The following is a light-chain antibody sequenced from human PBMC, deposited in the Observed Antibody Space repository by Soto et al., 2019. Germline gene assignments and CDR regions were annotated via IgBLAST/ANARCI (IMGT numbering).Light chain of an antibody. CDR3: GTWDSSLSADV. CDR2: END. J-gene: IGLJ1*01. Sequence: QSVLTQPPSVSAAPGQKVTISCSGSSSNIGITSVSWYQQLPEAAPKLLIYENDKRPSGIPDRFSGSKSGTSATLAITGLQTGDEADYYCGTWDSSLSADVFGTGTKVTVL. V-gene: IGLV1-51*02. CDR1: SSNIGITS.